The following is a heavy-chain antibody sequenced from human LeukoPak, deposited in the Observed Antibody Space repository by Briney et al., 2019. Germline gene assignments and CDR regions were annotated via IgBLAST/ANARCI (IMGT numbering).Heavy chain of an antibody. J-gene: IGHJ4*02. D-gene: IGHD6-19*01. V-gene: IGHV4-59*08. CDR2: IYNGRNT. CDR3: AQTTGWPGFDF. CDR1: GASTSDKY. Sequence: SETLSLTCSASGASTSDKYWSWTRQSPGRTLEWIGHIYNGRNTKYNPSLTSRVTISVDTSKNQFSLSLTSVTAADTAMYYCAQTTGWPGFDFWGPGALVTVSS.